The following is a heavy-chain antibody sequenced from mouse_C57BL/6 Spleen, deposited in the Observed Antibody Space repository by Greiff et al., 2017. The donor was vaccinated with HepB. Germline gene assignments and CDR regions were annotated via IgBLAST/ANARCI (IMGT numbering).Heavy chain of an antibody. CDR1: GFTFSDYG. CDR2: ISSGSSTI. D-gene: IGHD1-1*01. Sequence: EVQLVESGGGLVKPGGSLKLSCAASGFTFSDYGMHWVRQAPEKGLEWVAYISSGSSTIYYADTVKGRFTISRDNAKNTLFLQMTRLRSEDTAMYYCAREITTVVGYFDYWGQVTTLTVSS. CDR3: AREITTVVGYFDY. V-gene: IGHV5-17*01. J-gene: IGHJ2*01.